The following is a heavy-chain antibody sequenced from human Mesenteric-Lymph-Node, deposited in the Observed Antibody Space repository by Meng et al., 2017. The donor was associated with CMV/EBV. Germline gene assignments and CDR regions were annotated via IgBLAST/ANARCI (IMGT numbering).Heavy chain of an antibody. D-gene: IGHD3-3*01. CDR2: IKQDGSEK. J-gene: IGHJ6*02. V-gene: IGHV3-7*01. CDR3: ARDRSSYDFWSGCYYMDV. CDR1: GFTFSSYW. Sequence: GESLKISCAASGFTFSSYWMTWVRQAPGKGLEWVANIKQDGSEKYYVDSVKGRFTISRDNAQNSLYLQMNSLRAEDTAVYYCARDRSSYDFWSGCYYMDVWGQGTTVTVSS.